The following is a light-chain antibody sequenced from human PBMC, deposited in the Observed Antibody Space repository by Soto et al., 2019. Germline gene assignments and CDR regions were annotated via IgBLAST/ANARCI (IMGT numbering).Light chain of an antibody. CDR1: SSDVGAYKY. Sequence: QSALTQPASVSGSPGQSITISCTGTSSDVGAYKYVSWYQQHPGKAPKVMIYEVSNRPSGVSNRFSGSKSGNPASLTISGLQAEDEADYLCRSYSSTSTICVFGIGTKVTV. V-gene: IGLV2-14*01. CDR3: RSYSSTSTICV. CDR2: EVS. J-gene: IGLJ1*01.